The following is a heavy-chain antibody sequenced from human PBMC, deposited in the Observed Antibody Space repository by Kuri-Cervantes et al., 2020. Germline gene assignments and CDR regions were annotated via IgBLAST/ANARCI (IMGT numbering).Heavy chain of an antibody. D-gene: IGHD6-13*01. CDR2: ISSSSSYI. CDR1: GFTFSSYS. CDR3: ARGRFSGIAAAGARAFDI. J-gene: IGHJ3*02. V-gene: IGHV3-21*01. Sequence: GESLKISCAASGFTFSSYSMNWVRQAPGKGLEWVSSISSSSSYIYYEDSVKGRFTISRDNAKNSLYLQMNSLRAEDTAVYYCARGRFSGIAAAGARAFDIWGQGTMVTVSS.